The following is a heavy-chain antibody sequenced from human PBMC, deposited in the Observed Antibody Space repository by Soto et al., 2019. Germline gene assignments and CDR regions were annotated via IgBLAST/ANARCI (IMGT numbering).Heavy chain of an antibody. V-gene: IGHV3-11*01. CDR3: ARVRFGEWGYAMDV. J-gene: IGHJ6*02. CDR1: GLTFSDCY. CDR2: SSSSGSSI. Sequence: QVQLVESGGGLVKPGGSLRLSCVASGLTFSDCYMNWIRQAPGKGLEWVSYSSSSGSSINYAGSVKGRFTISRDNAKNSLYLQMNSLRAEDTAMYYCARVRFGEWGYAMDVWGQGTTVTVSS. D-gene: IGHD3-10*01.